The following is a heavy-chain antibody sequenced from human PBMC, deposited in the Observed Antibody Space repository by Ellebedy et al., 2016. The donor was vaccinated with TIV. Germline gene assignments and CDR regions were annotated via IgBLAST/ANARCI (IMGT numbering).Heavy chain of an antibody. CDR3: ARDQWLGRAYYFDS. CDR2: ISSSSTTT. Sequence: GGSLRLSCAASGFTFSNYNMNWVRQAPGKGLEWVSYISSSSTTTDYADSVKGRFTISRDNAKNLLYLQMNSLTDEDTAVYYCARDQWLGRAYYFDSWGQGTLVTVSS. D-gene: IGHD6-19*01. CDR1: GFTFSNYN. J-gene: IGHJ4*02. V-gene: IGHV3-48*02.